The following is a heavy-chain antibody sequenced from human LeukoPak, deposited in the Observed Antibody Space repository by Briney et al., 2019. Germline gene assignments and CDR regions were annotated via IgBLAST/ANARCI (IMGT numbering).Heavy chain of an antibody. D-gene: IGHD2-15*01. CDR1: GFTFSSYA. CDR2: ISGDGGST. Sequence: KSGGSLRLSCAASGFTFSSYAMSWVRQTPGKGLEWVSLISGDGGSTYYADSVKGRFTISRDNSKNSLYLQMNSLRTEDTALYYCAKDIGDIVVVVAATLGYWGQGTLVTVSS. CDR3: AKDIGDIVVVVAATLGY. V-gene: IGHV3-43*02. J-gene: IGHJ4*02.